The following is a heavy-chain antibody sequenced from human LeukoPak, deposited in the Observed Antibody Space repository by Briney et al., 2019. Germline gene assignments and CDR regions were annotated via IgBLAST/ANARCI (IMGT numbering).Heavy chain of an antibody. CDR3: ARSGSYYPHYYYYYMDV. CDR2: IKQDGSEK. D-gene: IGHD1-26*01. J-gene: IGHJ6*03. CDR1: GFTFSSYW. Sequence: PGGSLRLSCAASGFTFSSYWMSWVRQAPGKGLEWVANIKQDGSEKYYVDSVKGRFTISRDNAKNSLYLQMNSLRAEDTAVYYCARSGSYYPHYYYYYMDVWGKGTTVTISS. V-gene: IGHV3-7*01.